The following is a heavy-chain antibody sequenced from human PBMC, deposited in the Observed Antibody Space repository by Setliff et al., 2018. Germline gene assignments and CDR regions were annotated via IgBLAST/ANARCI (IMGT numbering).Heavy chain of an antibody. J-gene: IGHJ6*02. CDR2: IYPGDSDT. CDR3: ARSDYGDYFAWDSYGMAV. CDR1: GYSCTSYW. Sequence: PGESLKIPCKGSGYSCTSYWIAWVRQMPGKGLEWMGIIYPGDSDTRYSPSFQGQVTISADRSTRTAYLQWSSLKASDTAFYYCARSDYGDYFAWDSYGMAVWCQLTTVTVSS. V-gene: IGHV5-51*01. D-gene: IGHD4-17*01.